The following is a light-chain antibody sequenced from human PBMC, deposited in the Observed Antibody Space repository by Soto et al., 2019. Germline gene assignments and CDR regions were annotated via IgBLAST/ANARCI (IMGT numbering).Light chain of an antibody. CDR3: CSDAGSYTWV. CDR2: DVS. Sequence: QSALTQPRSVSGSPGQSVTISCTGTSSDVGDYNYVSWYEQRPGKAPKVMIYDVSRRPSGVPDRFSGSKSGNTASLTISGLQAEDEADYYCCSDAGSYTWVFGGGTKVTVL. CDR1: SSDVGDYNY. V-gene: IGLV2-11*01. J-gene: IGLJ3*02.